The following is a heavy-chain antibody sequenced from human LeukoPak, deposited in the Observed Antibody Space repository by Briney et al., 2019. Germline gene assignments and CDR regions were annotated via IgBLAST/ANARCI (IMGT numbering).Heavy chain of an antibody. V-gene: IGHV4-59*01. J-gene: IGHJ4*02. CDR1: GGSISSYY. CDR3: ARTRSGDFWSGYLGYFDY. Sequence: SETLSLTCTVSGGSISSYYWSWIRQPPGKGLEWIGYIYYSGSTNYNPSLKSRVTISVDTSKNQFSLKLSSVTAADTAVYYCARTRSGDFWSGYLGYFDYWGQGTLVTVSS. D-gene: IGHD3-3*01. CDR2: IYYSGST.